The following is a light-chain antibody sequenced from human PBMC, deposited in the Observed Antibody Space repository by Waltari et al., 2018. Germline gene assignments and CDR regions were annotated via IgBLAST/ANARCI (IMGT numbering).Light chain of an antibody. J-gene: IGLJ3*02. CDR2: DVS. Sequence: QSALTQPASVSGSPGQSITISCTGTSSDVGGYNYVSWYQQHPGKAPKLIIYDVSKRPSGVSNRFSGSKSGNTASLTISGLQAEDEDDFYCSSYTSSSTLLFGGGTKLTVL. V-gene: IGLV2-14*01. CDR3: SSYTSSSTLL. CDR1: SSDVGGYNY.